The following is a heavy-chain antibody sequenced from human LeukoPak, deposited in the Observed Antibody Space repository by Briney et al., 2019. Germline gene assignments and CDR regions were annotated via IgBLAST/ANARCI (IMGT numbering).Heavy chain of an antibody. D-gene: IGHD6-19*01. J-gene: IGHJ6*02. V-gene: IGHV3-7*01. CDR3: ARGAGAVAGHYYYYGMDV. Sequence: GGSLRLSCAASGFTFSSYWMSWVRQAPGKGLEWAANIKQDGSEKYYVDSVKGRFTISRDNAKNSLYLQMNSLRAEDTAVYYCARGAGAVAGHYYYYGMDVWGQGTTVTVSS. CDR2: IKQDGSEK. CDR1: GFTFSSYW.